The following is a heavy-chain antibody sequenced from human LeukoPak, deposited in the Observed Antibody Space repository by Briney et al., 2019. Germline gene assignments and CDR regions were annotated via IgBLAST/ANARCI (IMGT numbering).Heavy chain of an antibody. CDR1: GVSISSYY. CDR3: ARDLREYDFWSGYPYNWFDP. J-gene: IGHJ5*02. D-gene: IGHD3-3*01. CDR2: IYYSGST. Sequence: PSETLSLTCTVSGVSISSYYWSWIRQPPGKGLEWIGYIYYSGSTNYSPSLKSRVTISLDTSKNQFSLKLSSVTAADTAVYYCARDLREYDFWSGYPYNWFDPWGQGTLVTVSS. V-gene: IGHV4-59*12.